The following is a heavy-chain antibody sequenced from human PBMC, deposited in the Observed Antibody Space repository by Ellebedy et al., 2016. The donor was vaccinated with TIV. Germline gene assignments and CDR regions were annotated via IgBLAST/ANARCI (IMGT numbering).Heavy chain of an antibody. CDR1: EFSFSDYW. J-gene: IGHJ4*01. V-gene: IGHV3-7*01. D-gene: IGHD1-1*01. CDR3: STLSDTGY. CDR2: IREDGGLQ. Sequence: GESLKISCAASEFSFSDYWMAWVRQAPGKGLEWVANIREDGGLQWYADSVRGRFTSSRDDAATTTSLQMNRLKAEDTAMYYCSTLSDTGYWGHGTLVTVSS.